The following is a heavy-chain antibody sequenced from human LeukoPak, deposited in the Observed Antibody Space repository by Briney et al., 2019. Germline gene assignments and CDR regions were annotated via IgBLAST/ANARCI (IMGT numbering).Heavy chain of an antibody. CDR3: AKDVGSYSSSSYYDY. Sequence: GVSLRLSCAASGFTFDDYAMHWVRQAPGKGLEWVSGISWNSGSIGYADSVKGRFTISRDNAKNSLYLQMNSLRAEDMALYYCAKDVGSYSSSSYYDYWGQGTLVTVSS. D-gene: IGHD6-13*01. CDR2: ISWNSGSI. CDR1: GFTFDDYA. V-gene: IGHV3-9*03. J-gene: IGHJ4*02.